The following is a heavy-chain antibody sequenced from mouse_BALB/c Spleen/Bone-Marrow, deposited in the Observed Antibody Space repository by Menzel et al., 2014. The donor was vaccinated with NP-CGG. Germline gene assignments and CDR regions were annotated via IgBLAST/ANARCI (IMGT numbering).Heavy chain of an antibody. Sequence: EVHLVESGTVLARPGASVKMSCKASGYSFTSYWMYWIKQRPGQGLEWIGAIYPGNSGTSYNQNFKGKAKLTAVTSASTAYMELSSLTNEDSAVYYCTRSITTAVEFDYWGQGTSLTVSS. V-gene: IGHV1-5*01. CDR3: TRSITTAVEFDY. CDR2: IYPGNSGT. CDR1: GYSFTSYW. D-gene: IGHD1-1*01. J-gene: IGHJ2*03.